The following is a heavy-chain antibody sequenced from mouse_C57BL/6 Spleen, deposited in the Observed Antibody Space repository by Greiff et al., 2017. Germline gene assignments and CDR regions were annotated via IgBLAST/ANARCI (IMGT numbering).Heavy chain of an antibody. CDR1: GYTFTDYT. D-gene: IGHD1-1*01. V-gene: IGHV1-78*01. CDR2: IYPRDGRT. J-gene: IGHJ2*01. Sequence: VQLQQPDAELVKPGASVKISCKVSGYTFTDYTIHWMKQRPEQGLEWIGYIYPRDGRTKYNEKFKGKDTLTADKSSSTAYRQLNSLTSEDSTVYFCAREPYYYGSKSDCDYWGQGTTLTVSS. CDR3: AREPYYYGSKSDCDY.